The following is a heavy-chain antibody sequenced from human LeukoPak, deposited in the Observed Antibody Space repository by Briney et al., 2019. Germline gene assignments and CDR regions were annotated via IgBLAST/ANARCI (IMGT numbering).Heavy chain of an antibody. V-gene: IGHV1-2*02. CDR1: GYTFTGYY. Sequence: EASVKVSCKASGYTFTGYYMHWVRQAPGQGLEWMGWINPNSGGTNYAQKFQGRVTMTRDTSISTAYMELSRLRSDDTAVYYCARAYYYGSGSYYNILGYSGQGTLVTVSS. D-gene: IGHD3-10*01. CDR3: ARAYYYGSGSYYNILGY. J-gene: IGHJ4*02. CDR2: INPNSGGT.